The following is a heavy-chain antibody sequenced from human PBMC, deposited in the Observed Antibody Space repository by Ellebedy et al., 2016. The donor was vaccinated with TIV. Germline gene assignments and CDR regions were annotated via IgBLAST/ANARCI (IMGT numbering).Heavy chain of an antibody. CDR1: GFSLSTSGVG. CDR3: ARSNILRAGWKSSDF. J-gene: IGHJ4*02. CDR2: IYWDDDK. D-gene: IGHD2/OR15-2a*01. Sequence: SGPTLVKPTQTLTLTCTFSGFSLSTSGVGVAWIRQPPGKALEWLALIYWDDDKRYNPSLKSRLTITKDTSKKQVVLTLTNVDPVDTATYYCARSNILRAGWKSSDFWGQGTLVTVSS. V-gene: IGHV2-5*02.